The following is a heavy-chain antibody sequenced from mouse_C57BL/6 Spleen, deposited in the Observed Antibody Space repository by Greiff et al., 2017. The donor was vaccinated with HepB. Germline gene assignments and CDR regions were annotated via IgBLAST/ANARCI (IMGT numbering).Heavy chain of an antibody. V-gene: IGHV5-16*01. D-gene: IGHD2-2*01. CDR2: INYDGSST. J-gene: IGHJ2*01. Sequence: EVKLVESEGGLVQPGSSMKLSCTASGFTFSDYYMAWVRQVPEKGLEWVANINYDGSSTYYLDSLKSRFIISRDNAKNILYLQMSSLKSEDTATYYCARGGSYGYDLNYFDYWGQGTTLTVSS. CDR1: GFTFSDYY. CDR3: ARGGSYGYDLNYFDY.